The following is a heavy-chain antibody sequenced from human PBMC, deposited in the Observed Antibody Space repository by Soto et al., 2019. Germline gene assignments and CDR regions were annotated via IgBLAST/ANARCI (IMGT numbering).Heavy chain of an antibody. V-gene: IGHV3-23*01. J-gene: IGHJ4*02. Sequence: GSLRLSCAASGFTFSSYAMSWVRQAPGKGLEWVSAISGSGGSTYYADSVKGRFTISRDNSKNTLYLQMNSLRAEDTAVYYCAKDIVRYYGSGSYLNWGQGTLVTVSS. CDR3: AKDIVRYYGSGSYLN. CDR1: GFTFSSYA. CDR2: ISGSGGST. D-gene: IGHD3-10*01.